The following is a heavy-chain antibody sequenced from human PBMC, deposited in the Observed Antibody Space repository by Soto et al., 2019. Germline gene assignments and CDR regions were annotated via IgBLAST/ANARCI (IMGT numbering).Heavy chain of an antibody. V-gene: IGHV3-48*01. Sequence: VGSLRLSCAASGFTFSSYSMNWVRQAPGKGPEWVSYISSSSSTIYYADSVKGRFTISRDNAKNSLYLQMNSLRAEDTAEYYCARGGYDILTGYYYDAFDIWGQGTMVTVSS. CDR3: ARGGYDILTGYYYDAFDI. CDR1: GFTFSSYS. D-gene: IGHD3-9*01. J-gene: IGHJ3*02. CDR2: ISSSSSTI.